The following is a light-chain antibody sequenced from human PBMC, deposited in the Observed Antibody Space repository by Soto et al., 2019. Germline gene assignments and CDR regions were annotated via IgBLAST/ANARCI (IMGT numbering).Light chain of an antibody. CDR1: SSDVGNYNL. J-gene: IGLJ2*01. CDR3: CSYGGRSTLV. Sequence: QSALTQPASVSGSPGQSITVSCTGTSSDVGNYNLVSWYQHHPVKAPKLLIYGVTKQSSGVSNRFSGSKSGNTASLTISGLQAEDEADYYCCSYGGRSTLVFVGGTKLTVL. V-gene: IGLV2-23*02. CDR2: GVT.